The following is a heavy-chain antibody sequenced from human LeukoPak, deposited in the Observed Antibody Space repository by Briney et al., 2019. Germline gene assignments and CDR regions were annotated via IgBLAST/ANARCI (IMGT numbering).Heavy chain of an antibody. CDR2: IYYSGST. CDR3: ARRDGDGYNQNWFDP. J-gene: IGHJ5*02. Sequence: SETLSLTCTVSGGSISSGSYYWGWIRQPPGKGLEWIGSIYYSGSTYYNPSLKSRVTISVDTSKNQFSLKLSSVTAADTAVYYCARRDGDGYNQNWFDPWGQGTLVTVSS. V-gene: IGHV4-39*01. CDR1: GGSISSGSYY. D-gene: IGHD5-24*01.